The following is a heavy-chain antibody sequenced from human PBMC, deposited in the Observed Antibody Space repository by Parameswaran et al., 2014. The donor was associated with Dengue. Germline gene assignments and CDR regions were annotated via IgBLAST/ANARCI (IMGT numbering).Heavy chain of an antibody. J-gene: IGHJ5*02. CDR2: INHSGST. D-gene: IGHD3-22*01. CDR3: AREYHDSSGTSWFDP. V-gene: IGHV4-34*01. Sequence: WIRQPPGKGLEWIGEINHSGSTNYNPSLKSRVTISVDTSKNQFSLKLSSVTAADTAVYYCAREYHDSSGTSWFDPWGQGTLVTVSS.